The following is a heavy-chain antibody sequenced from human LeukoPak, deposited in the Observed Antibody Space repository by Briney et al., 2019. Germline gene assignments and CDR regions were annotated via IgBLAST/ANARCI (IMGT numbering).Heavy chain of an antibody. J-gene: IGHJ4*02. CDR3: ARVGYRAHYFDY. CDR1: GGTFSSYA. Sequence: GASVKVSCKASGGTFSSYAISWVRQAPGQGLEWMGGIIPIFGTANYAQKFQGRVTITTDESTSTAYMELSSLRSEDTAVYYCARVGYRAHYFDYWGQGTLVTVSS. V-gene: IGHV1-69*05. D-gene: IGHD5-24*01. CDR2: IIPIFGTA.